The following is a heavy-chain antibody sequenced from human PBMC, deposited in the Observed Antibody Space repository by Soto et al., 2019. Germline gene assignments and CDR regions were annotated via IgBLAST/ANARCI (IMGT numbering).Heavy chain of an antibody. CDR3: ATHPQGYYGSGSYFFDI. CDR1: GGTFSSYT. J-gene: IGHJ3*02. V-gene: IGHV1-69*02. CDR2: IIPILGIA. Sequence: ASVKVSCKASGGTFSSYTISWVRQAPGQGLEWMGRIIPILGIANYAQKFQGRVTITADKSTSTAYMELSSLRSEDTAVYYCATHPQGYYGSGSYFFDIWGQGTMVTVSS. D-gene: IGHD3-10*01.